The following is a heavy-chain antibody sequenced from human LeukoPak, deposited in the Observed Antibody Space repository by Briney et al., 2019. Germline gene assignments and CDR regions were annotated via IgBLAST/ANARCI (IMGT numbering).Heavy chain of an antibody. CDR2: INHSGST. CDR1: GGSFSGYY. D-gene: IGHD3-10*01. CDR3: ARQPGRKRFGEFWPFDY. Sequence: PSGTLSLTCAVYGGSFSGYYWSWIRQPPGKGLEWIGEINHSGSTNYNPSLKSRVTISVDTSKNQFSLKLSSVTAADTAVYHCARQPGRKRFGEFWPFDYWGQGTLVTVSS. V-gene: IGHV4-34*01. J-gene: IGHJ4*02.